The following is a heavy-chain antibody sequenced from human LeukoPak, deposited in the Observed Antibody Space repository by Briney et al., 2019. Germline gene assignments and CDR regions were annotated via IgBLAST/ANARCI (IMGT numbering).Heavy chain of an antibody. Sequence: PWASVKVSCKASGYTFTSYGISWVRQAPGQGLEWMGWISAYNGNTNYAQKLQGRVTMTTDTSTSTAYMELRSLRSDDTAVYYCARDSKWWELPELFDYWGQGTLVTVSS. D-gene: IGHD1-26*01. J-gene: IGHJ4*02. CDR1: GYTFTSYG. V-gene: IGHV1-18*01. CDR3: ARDSKWWELPELFDY. CDR2: ISAYNGNT.